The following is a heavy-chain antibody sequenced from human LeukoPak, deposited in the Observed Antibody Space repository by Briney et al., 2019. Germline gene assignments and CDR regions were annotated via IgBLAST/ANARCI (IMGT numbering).Heavy chain of an antibody. V-gene: IGHV4-59*01. J-gene: IGHJ4*02. Sequence: SETLSLTCTVSGGSISSYYWSWIRQPPGKGLEWIGYIYYSGSTNYNPSLKSRVTISVDTSKNQFSLKLSSVTAADTAVHYCARDGALDSSGWYWNDYWGQGTLVTVSS. CDR2: IYYSGST. D-gene: IGHD6-19*01. CDR3: ARDGALDSSGWYWNDY. CDR1: GGSISSYY.